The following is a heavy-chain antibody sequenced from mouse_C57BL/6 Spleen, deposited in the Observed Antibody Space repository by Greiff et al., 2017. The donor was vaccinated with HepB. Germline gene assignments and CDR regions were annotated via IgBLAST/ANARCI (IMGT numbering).Heavy chain of an antibody. Sequence: EVQLQQSGPVLVKPGASVKMSCKASGYTFTDYYLNWVKQSHGKSLEWIGVINPYNGGTSYNQKFKGKATLTVDKSSSTAYMELNSLTSEDSAVYYCARSGSNYVYAMDYWGQGTSVTVSS. CDR1: GYTFTDYY. D-gene: IGHD2-5*01. CDR2: INPYNGGT. V-gene: IGHV1-19*01. J-gene: IGHJ4*01. CDR3: ARSGSNYVYAMDY.